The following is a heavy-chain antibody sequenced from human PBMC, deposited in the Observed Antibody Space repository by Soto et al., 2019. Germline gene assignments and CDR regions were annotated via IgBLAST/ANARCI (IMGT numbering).Heavy chain of an antibody. CDR1: GFTFSTYS. J-gene: IGHJ6*02. Sequence: EVQLVESGGGLVQPGGSLRLSCAASGFTFSTYSLTWVRQAPGKGLEWVSYISGRRSAIYYADSVKGRFTISRDNAKNSLYLQMNSLRDEDTAVYYCARCGSGGYYNYYAMDVWGQGSTVTFSS. CDR2: ISGRRSAI. V-gene: IGHV3-48*02. CDR3: ARCGSGGYYNYYAMDV. D-gene: IGHD2-15*01.